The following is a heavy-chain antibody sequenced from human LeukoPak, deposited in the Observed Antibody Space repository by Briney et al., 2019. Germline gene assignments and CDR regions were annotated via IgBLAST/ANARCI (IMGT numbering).Heavy chain of an antibody. CDR1: GGSISSYY. D-gene: IGHD3-10*01. Sequence: PSETLSLTCTVSGGSISSYYWSWIRQPAGKGLEWIGRIYTSGSTNYNPSLKSRVTMSVDTSKNQFSLKLSSVTAADTAVYYCARGIWFGESYGGPNNWFDPWGQGTLVTVSS. V-gene: IGHV4-4*07. CDR3: ARGIWFGESYGGPNNWFDP. J-gene: IGHJ5*02. CDR2: IYTSGST.